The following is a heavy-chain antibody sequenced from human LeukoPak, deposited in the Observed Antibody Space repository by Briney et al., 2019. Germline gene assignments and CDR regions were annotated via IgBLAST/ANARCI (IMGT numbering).Heavy chain of an antibody. D-gene: IGHD2-2*01. V-gene: IGHV3-33*01. CDR2: IWNDGTNT. J-gene: IGHJ6*03. Sequence: PGGSLRLSCAASGFTFTTYGMHWVRQAPGKGLEWVAVIWNDGTNTYYTDSVKGRFTISRDNSKNMLYLQMNSLRAEDTAVYYCERGPYCTSTSWYFVEGNYYYYMDVWGKGTTVTVSS. CDR3: ERGPYCTSTSWYFVEGNYYYYMDV. CDR1: GFTFTTYG.